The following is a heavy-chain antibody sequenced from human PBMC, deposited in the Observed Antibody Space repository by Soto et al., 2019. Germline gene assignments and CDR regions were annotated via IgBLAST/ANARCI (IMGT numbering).Heavy chain of an antibody. CDR1: GGSISGFY. Sequence: SETLSLTCTVSGGSISGFYWSWIRQPPGKGLEWIGYIYYSGTTSYNPSLYSRVTMSVDTSKNQFSLKVNSVTAADTAVYYCARESYHGSGATVVAYWGKGTLVTVSS. CDR3: ARESYHGSGATVVAY. V-gene: IGHV4-59*01. D-gene: IGHD3-10*01. CDR2: IYYSGTT. J-gene: IGHJ4*02.